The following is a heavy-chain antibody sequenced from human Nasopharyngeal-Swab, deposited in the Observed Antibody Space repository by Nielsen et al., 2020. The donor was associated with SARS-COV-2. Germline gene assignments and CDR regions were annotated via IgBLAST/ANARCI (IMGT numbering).Heavy chain of an antibody. CDR2: ISGSGGST. V-gene: IGHV3-23*01. D-gene: IGHD4-23*01. Sequence: GESLKISCAASGFTFSSYAMRWVRQAPGKGLEWVSAISGSGGSTYYADSVKGRFTISRDNSKNTLYLQMNSLRAEDTAVYYCAKSPGGTPGGDAFDIWGQGTMVTVSS. CDR3: AKSPGGTPGGDAFDI. CDR1: GFTFSSYA. J-gene: IGHJ3*02.